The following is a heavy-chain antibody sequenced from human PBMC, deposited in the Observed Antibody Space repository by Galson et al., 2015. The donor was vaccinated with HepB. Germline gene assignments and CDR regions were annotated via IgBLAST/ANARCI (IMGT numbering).Heavy chain of an antibody. CDR3: ARGAYSRASGFDY. V-gene: IGHV3-33*01. J-gene: IGHJ4*02. CDR2: IWYDGSNK. Sequence: SLRLSCAASGFTFSSYGMHWVRQAPGKGLEWVTMIWYDGSNKYYTDSVKGRFTISRDNSKNTLSLQMNSLKVEDTAVYYCARGAYSRASGFDYWGQGTLVIVSS. CDR1: GFTFSSYG. D-gene: IGHD6-6*01.